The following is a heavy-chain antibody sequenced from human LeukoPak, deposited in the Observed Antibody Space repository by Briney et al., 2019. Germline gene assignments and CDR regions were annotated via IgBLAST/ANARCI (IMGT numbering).Heavy chain of an antibody. CDR3: VRDIAPIGSWWFDH. V-gene: IGHV1-2*02. J-gene: IGHJ5*02. D-gene: IGHD2-15*01. CDR1: GYTFTEYY. CDR2: MNPKGGGT. Sequence: GASVKVSCKASGYTFTEYYMHWVRQAPGRVFEWMGSMNPKGGGTYYSPEFQGRVTLTRDTSIKTAYMELNSLKSDGTAVYYCVRDIAPIGSWWFDHWGQGTLITVSP.